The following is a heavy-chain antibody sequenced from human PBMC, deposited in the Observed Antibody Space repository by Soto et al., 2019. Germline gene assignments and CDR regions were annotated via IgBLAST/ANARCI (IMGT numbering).Heavy chain of an antibody. Sequence: EVQLVESGGGLVQPGRSLRLSCAASGFTFENYAMHWVRQAPGKGLEWVSGISWHGGNIGYADSVRGRFTISRDIAKNSLYLQMNSLRPEDTGLYYCAKDKLYSNYEPYFAYWGQGTLVTVSS. V-gene: IGHV3-9*01. J-gene: IGHJ4*02. CDR2: ISWHGGNI. D-gene: IGHD4-4*01. CDR1: GFTFENYA. CDR3: AKDKLYSNYEPYFAY.